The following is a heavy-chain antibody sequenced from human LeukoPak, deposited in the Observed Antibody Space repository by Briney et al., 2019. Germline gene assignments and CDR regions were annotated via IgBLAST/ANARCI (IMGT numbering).Heavy chain of an antibody. CDR3: ARLSMVRGVIIPAFDY. CDR2: ISAYNGNT. CDR1: GYTFTSYG. J-gene: IGHJ4*02. Sequence: VASVKVSCKASGYTFTSYGISWVRQAPGQGLEWMGWISAYNGNTNYAQKLQGRVTMTTDTSTSTAYMELRSLRSDDTAVYYCARLSMVRGVIIPAFDYWGQGTLVTVSS. V-gene: IGHV1-18*01. D-gene: IGHD3-10*01.